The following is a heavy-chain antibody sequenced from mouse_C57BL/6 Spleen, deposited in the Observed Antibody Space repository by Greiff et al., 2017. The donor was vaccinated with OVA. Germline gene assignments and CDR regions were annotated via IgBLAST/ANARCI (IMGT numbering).Heavy chain of an antibody. J-gene: IGHJ3*01. CDR2: IDPETGGT. V-gene: IGHV1-15*01. Sequence: QVQLQQSGAELVRPGASVTLSCKASGYTFTDYEMHWVKQTPVHGLEWIGAIDPETGGTAYNQKFKGKAILTAGKSSSTAYMELRSLTSEDSAVYYCTRSHYYGSSAWFAYWGQGTLVTGSA. D-gene: IGHD1-1*01. CDR1: GYTFTDYE. CDR3: TRSHYYGSSAWFAY.